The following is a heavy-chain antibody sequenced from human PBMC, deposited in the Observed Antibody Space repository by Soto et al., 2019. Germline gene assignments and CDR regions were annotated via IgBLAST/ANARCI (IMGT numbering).Heavy chain of an antibody. CDR3: ARDVGMASRPYLDY. V-gene: IGHV1-46*01. CDR2: INPSGGST. D-gene: IGHD6-6*01. CDR1: GYTFTSYG. J-gene: IGHJ4*02. Sequence: ASVKVSCKASGYTFTSYGISWVRQAPGQGLEWMGIINPSGGSTSSAQKFQGRVTMTRDTSTSTVYMELISLTSEDTAVYYCARDVGMASRPYLDYWGQGTLVTVSS.